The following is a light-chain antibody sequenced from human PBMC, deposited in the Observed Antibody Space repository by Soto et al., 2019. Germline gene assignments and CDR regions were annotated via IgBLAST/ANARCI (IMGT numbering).Light chain of an antibody. J-gene: IGLJ7*01. V-gene: IGLV1-47*01. CDR3: AAWDDSLSGYAV. CDR1: SSNIGSNY. Sequence: QSVLTQPPSASGTPGQRVTISCSGSSSNIGSNYVFWYQQLPGTAPQLLIYRNNQRPSGVPDRFSGSKSGTSASLAISGLRSEDAADYYCAAWDDSLSGYAVFGGGTQLTVL. CDR2: RNN.